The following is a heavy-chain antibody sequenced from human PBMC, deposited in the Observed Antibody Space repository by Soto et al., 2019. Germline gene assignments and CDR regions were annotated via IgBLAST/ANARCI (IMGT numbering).Heavy chain of an antibody. CDR3: ARAYGGNAGVFDY. V-gene: IGHV4-34*01. Sequence: QVQLQQWGAGLLKPSETLSLTCAVYGRSFSGYYWSWIRQPPRKGLELIGEINHSGSTNYNPSLKSRVTISVDTSQNQFALNLSSVTAADTAVYYCARAYGGNAGVFDYWGQRALVAVSS. J-gene: IGHJ4*02. CDR2: INHSGST. CDR1: GRSFSGYY. D-gene: IGHD2-15*01.